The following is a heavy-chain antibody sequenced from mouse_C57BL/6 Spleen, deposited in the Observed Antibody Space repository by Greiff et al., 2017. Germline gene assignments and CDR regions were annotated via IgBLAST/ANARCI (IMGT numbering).Heavy chain of an antibody. CDR2: IHPNSGST. Sequence: QVQLQQPGAELVKPGASVKLSCKASGYTFTSYWMHWVKQRPGQGLEWIGMIHPNSGSTNYNEKFKSKATLTVDKSSSTAYMQLSSLTSEDSPVYYCARGGSYYSNYDAMDYWGQGTSVTVSS. V-gene: IGHV1-64*01. J-gene: IGHJ4*01. D-gene: IGHD2-5*01. CDR1: GYTFTSYW. CDR3: ARGGSYYSNYDAMDY.